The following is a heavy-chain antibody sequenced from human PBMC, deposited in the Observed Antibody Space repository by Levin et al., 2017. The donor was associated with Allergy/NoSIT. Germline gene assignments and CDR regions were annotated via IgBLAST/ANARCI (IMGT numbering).Heavy chain of an antibody. V-gene: IGHV1-2*02. J-gene: IGHJ2*01. CDR1: GYTFSGNY. CDR3: ATSDLVHPSRWYFDV. Sequence: ASVKVSCKASGYTFSGNYLHWVRQAPGQGLEWMGWIHPNSGVTNYAEKFLGRVTMTRDTSINTAYMELSRLTSDDTAVYYCATSDLVHPSRWYFDVWGRGTLVAVSS. D-gene: IGHD2-8*02. CDR2: IHPNSGVT.